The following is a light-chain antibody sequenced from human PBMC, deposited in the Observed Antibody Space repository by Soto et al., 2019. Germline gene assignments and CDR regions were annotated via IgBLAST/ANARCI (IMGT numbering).Light chain of an antibody. CDR1: QSVRTK. V-gene: IGKV3-15*01. Sequence: EMVMTQSPATLSVSLGERATLSCRASQSVRTKLVWYQQKPGQAPRLLIYGASTRATGIPARFSGSGSGTEFTLTISNLQSDGFAVYYCQQHDQGWTFGQGTKVKIK. CDR3: QQHDQGWT. CDR2: GAS. J-gene: IGKJ1*01.